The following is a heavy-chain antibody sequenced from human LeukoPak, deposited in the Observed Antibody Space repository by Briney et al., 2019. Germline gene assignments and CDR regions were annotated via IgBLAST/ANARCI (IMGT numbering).Heavy chain of an antibody. Sequence: ASVKVSCKASGYTFDNFYIHWVRQAPGQGPEWMGWINCNDGSTNFAQKFQGRVTMTRVTAMSTVYMDPSGLGPDDTAIYYCARDEGSTYNQLDSWGQGTLVTVSS. D-gene: IGHD1-14*01. CDR1: GYTFDNFY. CDR2: INCNDGST. CDR3: ARDEGSTYNQLDS. J-gene: IGHJ5*01. V-gene: IGHV1-2*02.